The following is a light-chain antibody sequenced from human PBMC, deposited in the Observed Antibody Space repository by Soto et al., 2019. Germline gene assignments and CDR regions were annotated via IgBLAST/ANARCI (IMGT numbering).Light chain of an antibody. CDR1: PSNIGDNP. Sequence: QFVPTQPPSASWTPWQRFTITCCSIPSNIGDNPVNWYQQLPGAAPKLLIYINDQRPSGVPDRFSGSKSGTSASLAISGLQPEDEADYYCAAWDDSLNALFGTGTKVNV. CDR3: AAWDDSLNAL. V-gene: IGLV1-44*01. CDR2: IND. J-gene: IGLJ1*01.